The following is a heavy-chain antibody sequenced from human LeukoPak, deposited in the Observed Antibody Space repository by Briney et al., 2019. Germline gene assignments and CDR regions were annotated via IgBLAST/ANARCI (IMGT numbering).Heavy chain of an antibody. CDR2: IFYSGTT. V-gene: IGHV4-39*01. CDR3: AKHYMGSSYNHGLDC. J-gene: IGHJ4*02. D-gene: IGHD3-10*01. CDR1: GDSISSSSYY. Sequence: SETLSLTCTVSGDSISSSSYYWGWIRQPPGKGLEWIGTIFYSGTTYYNPSLKSRVTISVDTSKNQFSLKLSSVTAADTALYYCAKHYMGSSYNHGLDCWGQGTLVTVSS.